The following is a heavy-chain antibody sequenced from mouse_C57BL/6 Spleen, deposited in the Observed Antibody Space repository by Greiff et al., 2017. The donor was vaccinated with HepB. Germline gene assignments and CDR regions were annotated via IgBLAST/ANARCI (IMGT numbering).Heavy chain of an antibody. V-gene: IGHV5-9*01. CDR3: ARQRYYDYAPDAMDY. J-gene: IGHJ4*01. CDR2: ISGGGGNT. D-gene: IGHD2-4*01. CDR1: GFTFSSYT. Sequence: DVHLVESGGGLVKPGGSLKLSCAASGFTFSSYTMSWVRQTPEKRLEWVATISGGGGNTYYPDSVKGRFTISRDNAKNTLYLQMSSLRSEDTALYYCARQRYYDYAPDAMDYWGQGTSVTVSS.